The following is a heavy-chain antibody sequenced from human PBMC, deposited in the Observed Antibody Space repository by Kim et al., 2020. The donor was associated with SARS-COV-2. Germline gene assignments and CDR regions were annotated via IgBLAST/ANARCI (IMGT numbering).Heavy chain of an antibody. V-gene: IGHV3-74*03. J-gene: IGHJ4*02. Sequence: TYAESVKGRFTLARDSAKNTVYLQMNSLTAEDTAIYYCARFTMTTAGDFWGQGTLVTVSS. CDR3: ARFTMTTAGDF. D-gene: IGHD1-1*01.